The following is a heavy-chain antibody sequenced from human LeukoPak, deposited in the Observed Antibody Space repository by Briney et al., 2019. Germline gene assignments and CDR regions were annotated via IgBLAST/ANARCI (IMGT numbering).Heavy chain of an antibody. CDR2: ISYSGST. CDR3: ASQDSSGYWDFDY. J-gene: IGHJ4*02. Sequence: SETLSLTCTFSGGSINRYYWSWIRQPPGKGLEWIGYISYSGSTDYNPSLKSRVTISIDTSENQFSLKLSSVTAADTAVYYCASQDSSGYWDFDYWGRETLVTVSS. CDR1: GGSINRYY. D-gene: IGHD3-22*01. V-gene: IGHV4-59*01.